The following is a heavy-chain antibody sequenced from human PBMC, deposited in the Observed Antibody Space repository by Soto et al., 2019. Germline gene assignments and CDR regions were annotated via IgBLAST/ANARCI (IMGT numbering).Heavy chain of an antibody. D-gene: IGHD3-22*01. J-gene: IGHJ3*02. Sequence: PSETLSLTCTVSGGSMSSEGYYWSWIRQHPGKGLEWIGYIYYSGLTDYNPSLKSRLTISVDKSKNEFYLKMRSVTAADTAVYYCARDSPYYYDSSGIYAFDIWGQGTMVTVSS. CDR2: IYYSGLT. V-gene: IGHV4-31*03. CDR1: GGSMSSEGYY. CDR3: ARDSPYYYDSSGIYAFDI.